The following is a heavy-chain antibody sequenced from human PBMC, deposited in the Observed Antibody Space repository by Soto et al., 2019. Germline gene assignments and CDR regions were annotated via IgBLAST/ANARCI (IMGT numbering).Heavy chain of an antibody. V-gene: IGHV3-73*01. J-gene: IGHJ4*02. CDR2: IRRKANNYAT. D-gene: IGHD3-3*01. CDR3: TRGKDVWSGYPRYYLDS. CDR1: GFIFSDSA. Sequence: GGSLRLSCAASGFIFSDSALHWVRQASGKGLEWVGRIRRKANNYATTYAASVEGRFAISRDDSKNTAYLQMNSLKTEDTAIYYCTRGKDVWSGYPRYYLDSGGEGPRVT.